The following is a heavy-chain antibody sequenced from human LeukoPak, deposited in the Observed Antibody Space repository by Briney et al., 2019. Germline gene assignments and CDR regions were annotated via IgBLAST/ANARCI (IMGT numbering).Heavy chain of an antibody. D-gene: IGHD3-10*02. J-gene: IGHJ4*02. V-gene: IGHV3-7*03. CDR3: ARDPYVSNFDY. CDR1: GLTFSSYT. Sequence: GGSPRLSCAASGLTFSSYTMNWVRQAPGKGPEWMGNIKEDGSETYYVDSVKGRFTISRDNAQNSLYLHMHSLRVEDTAVYYCARDPYVSNFDYWGQGTLVTVSS. CDR2: IKEDGSET.